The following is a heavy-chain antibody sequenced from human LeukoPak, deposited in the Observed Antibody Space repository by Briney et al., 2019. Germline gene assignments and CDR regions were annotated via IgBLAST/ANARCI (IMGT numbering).Heavy chain of an antibody. Sequence: GGSLRLSCAASGFTFSNYAMNWVRQAPGKGLEWVAVISYDGSNKYYADSVKGRFTISRDNSKNTLYLQMNSLRAEDTAVYYCARVTTEIAAAGYWGQGTLVTVSS. D-gene: IGHD6-13*01. J-gene: IGHJ4*02. V-gene: IGHV3-30-3*01. CDR1: GFTFSNYA. CDR3: ARVTTEIAAAGY. CDR2: ISYDGSNK.